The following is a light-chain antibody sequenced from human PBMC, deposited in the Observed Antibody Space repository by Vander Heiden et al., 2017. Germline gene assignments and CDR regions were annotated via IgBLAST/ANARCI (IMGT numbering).Light chain of an antibody. Sequence: DIQMTQSPSSLSASVGDRVIITCRASQSISSYLNWYQHKPGKAPKLLIYAASSLQSGVPSRFSGSGSGTDFTLTISSLQPEDFASYYCQQSYSTLTFGGGTKVEIK. V-gene: IGKV1-39*01. CDR1: QSISSY. J-gene: IGKJ4*01. CDR2: AAS. CDR3: QQSYSTLT.